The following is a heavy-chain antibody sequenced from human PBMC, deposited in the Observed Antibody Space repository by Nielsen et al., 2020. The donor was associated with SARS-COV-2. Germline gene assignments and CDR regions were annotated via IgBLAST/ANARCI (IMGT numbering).Heavy chain of an antibody. V-gene: IGHV3-30*18. D-gene: IGHD3-22*01. J-gene: IGHJ6*02. CDR3: AKDITYYYDSSGYYLSRGMDV. Sequence: GESLKISCAASGFTFSSYGMHWVRQAPGKGLEWVAVISYDGGNKYYADSVKGRFTISRDNSKNTLYLQMNSLRAEDTAVYYCAKDITYYYDSSGYYLSRGMDVWGQGTTVTVSS. CDR1: GFTFSSYG. CDR2: ISYDGGNK.